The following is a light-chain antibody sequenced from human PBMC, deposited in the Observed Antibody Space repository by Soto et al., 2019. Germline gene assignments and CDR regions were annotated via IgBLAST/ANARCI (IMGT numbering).Light chain of an antibody. Sequence: EIVLTQSPATLSLSPGERATLSCRASQSVSSYLAWYQQKPGQAPRLLIYEASNRATGTPARFSGSGSGTDFTLTISSLEPEDSAVYYCQQRSNWSTFGQGTRLEIK. CDR2: EAS. J-gene: IGKJ5*01. V-gene: IGKV3-11*01. CDR3: QQRSNWST. CDR1: QSVSSY.